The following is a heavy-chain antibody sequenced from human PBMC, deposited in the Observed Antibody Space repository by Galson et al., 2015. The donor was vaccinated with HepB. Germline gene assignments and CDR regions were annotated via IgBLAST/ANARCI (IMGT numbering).Heavy chain of an antibody. D-gene: IGHD3-22*01. CDR1: GFTFSSYA. V-gene: IGHV3-30-3*01. CDR3: ARGPLYYYDSSGYPTLDY. CDR2: ISYDGSNK. J-gene: IGHJ4*02. Sequence: SLRLSCAASGFTFSSYAMHWVRQAPGKGLEWVAVISYDGSNKYYADSVKGRFTISRDNSKNTLYLQMNSLRAEDTAVYYCARGPLYYYDSSGYPTLDYWGQGTLVTVSS.